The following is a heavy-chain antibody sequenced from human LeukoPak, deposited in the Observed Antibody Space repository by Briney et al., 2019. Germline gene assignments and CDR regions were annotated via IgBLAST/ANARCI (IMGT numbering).Heavy chain of an antibody. CDR2: IYTSGST. D-gene: IGHD6-13*01. V-gene: IGHV4-4*07. Sequence: PSETLSLTCTVSGGSISSYYWSWIRQPAGKGLEWIGRIYTSGSTNYNPSLKSRVTMSVDTSKNQFSLKLSSVTAADTAVYYCARDRRSYSSSWYGFDYWGQGTLVTVSS. CDR1: GGSISSYY. J-gene: IGHJ4*02. CDR3: ARDRRSYSSSWYGFDY.